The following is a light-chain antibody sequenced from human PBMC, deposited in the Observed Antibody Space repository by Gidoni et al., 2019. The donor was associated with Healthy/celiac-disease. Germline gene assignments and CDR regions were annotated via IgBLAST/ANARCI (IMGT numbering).Light chain of an antibody. CDR1: QDISNY. J-gene: IGKJ4*01. V-gene: IGKV1-33*01. CDR2: DAS. Sequence: DIQMTHPPSSLSASVGDRVTITCQASQDISNYLNWYQQKPGKAPKLLIYDASNLETGVPSRFSGSGSGTDFTFTISSLQPEDIATYYCQQYDNLLLTFGGGTKVEIK. CDR3: QQYDNLLLT.